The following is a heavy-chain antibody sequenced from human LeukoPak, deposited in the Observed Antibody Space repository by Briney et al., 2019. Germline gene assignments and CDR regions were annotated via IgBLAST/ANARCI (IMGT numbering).Heavy chain of an antibody. D-gene: IGHD2-2*01. CDR1: GFTFSSYG. CDR3: AKVRQLRGGYFDL. J-gene: IGHJ2*01. Sequence: PGGSLRLSCAASGFTFSSYGMHWVRQAPGKGLEWVAVISYDGSNKYYADSVKGRFTISRDNSKNTLYLQMNSLRAEDTAVYYCAKVRQLRGGYFDLWGRGTLVTVSS. CDR2: ISYDGSNK. V-gene: IGHV3-30*18.